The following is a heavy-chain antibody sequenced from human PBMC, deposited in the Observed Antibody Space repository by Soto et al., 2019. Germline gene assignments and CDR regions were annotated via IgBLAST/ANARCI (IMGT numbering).Heavy chain of an antibody. V-gene: IGHV3-30*03. CDR3: ARPRQPRFFDWDY. J-gene: IGHJ4*02. Sequence: GGSLRLSCAASGFTFTNYGMHWVRQAPGKGLEWVAFISSGGSNKNYADSVKGRFTITRDNSKNTLYLQMNSLGAEDTAVYYCARPRQPRFFDWDYWGKGALVTVSS. CDR2: ISSGGSNK. CDR1: GFTFTNYG. D-gene: IGHD3-3*01.